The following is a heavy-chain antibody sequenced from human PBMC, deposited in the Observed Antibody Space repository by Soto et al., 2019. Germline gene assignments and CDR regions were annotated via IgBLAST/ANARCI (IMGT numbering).Heavy chain of an antibody. J-gene: IGHJ3*02. CDR2: IYYSGST. CDR3: ARHPDYGDIPPDGAAFDI. CDR1: GGSISSYY. D-gene: IGHD4-17*01. Sequence: SETLSLTCTVSGGSISSYYWSWIRQPPGKGLEWIGYIYYSGSTNYNPSLKSRVTISVDTSKNQFSLKLSSVTAADTAVYYCARHPDYGDIPPDGAAFDIWGQGTMVTVSS. V-gene: IGHV4-59*08.